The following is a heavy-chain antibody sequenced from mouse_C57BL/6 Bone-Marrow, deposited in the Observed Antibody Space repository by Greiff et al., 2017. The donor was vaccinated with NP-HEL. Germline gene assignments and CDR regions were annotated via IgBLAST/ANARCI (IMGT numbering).Heavy chain of an antibody. J-gene: IGHJ4*01. CDR1: GYAFSSSW. D-gene: IGHD1-1*01. V-gene: IGHV1-82*01. CDR3: ARRDYGSSFPYAMDY. CDR2: IYPGDGDT. Sequence: QVQLQQSGPELVKPGASVKISCKASGYAFSSSWMNWVKQRPGKGLEWIGRIYPGDGDTNYNGKFKGKATLTAAKSSSTAYMQLSSLTSEDSAVYCCARRDYGSSFPYAMDYWGQGTSVTVSA.